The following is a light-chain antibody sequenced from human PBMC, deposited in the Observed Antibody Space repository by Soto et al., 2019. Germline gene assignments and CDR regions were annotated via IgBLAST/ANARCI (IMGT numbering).Light chain of an antibody. CDR2: GTS. J-gene: IGKJ1*01. V-gene: IGKV3-15*01. Sequence: ERVMTQSPATLPLSPGESATLSCRACQSVTSNLAWYQQKPGQAPRLLIYGTSSRATGVPARFSGSGSGTEFTLTISSLQSGDFAVYYCQQYNNCPPTFGQGTKVDI. CDR3: QQYNNCPPT. CDR1: QSVTSN.